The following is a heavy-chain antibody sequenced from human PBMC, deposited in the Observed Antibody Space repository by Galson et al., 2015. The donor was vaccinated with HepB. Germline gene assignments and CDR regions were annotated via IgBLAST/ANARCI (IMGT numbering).Heavy chain of an antibody. D-gene: IGHD1-7*01. CDR2: MNPNSGNT. V-gene: IGHV1-8*01. J-gene: IGHJ6*02. CDR1: GYTFTSYD. Sequence: SVKVSCKASGYTFTSYDINWVRQATGQGLEWMGWMNPNSGNTGYAQKFQGRVTMTRNTSISTAYMELSSLRSEDTAVYYCARGRELSYYYGMDVWGQGTTVTVSS. CDR3: ARGRELSYYYGMDV.